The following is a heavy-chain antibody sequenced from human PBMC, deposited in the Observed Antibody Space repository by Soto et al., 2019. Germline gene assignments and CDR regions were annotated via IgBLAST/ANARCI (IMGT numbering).Heavy chain of an antibody. V-gene: IGHV3-23*01. CDR3: TTGRWLQLPNY. CDR1: GFIFSTYA. D-gene: IGHD5-12*01. Sequence: CLRLSCTASGFIFSTYAMSWVRQAPGKGLEWVSGIVGSDDTTYYADSVKGRFTISRDNSKNSMYLQMNSLRAEDTAVYYCTTGRWLQLPNYWGQGTLVTVSS. J-gene: IGHJ4*02. CDR2: IVGSDDTT.